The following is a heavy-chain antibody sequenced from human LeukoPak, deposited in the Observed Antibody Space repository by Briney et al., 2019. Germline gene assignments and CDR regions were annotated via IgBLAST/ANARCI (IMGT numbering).Heavy chain of an antibody. CDR2: IDWNGGNI. J-gene: IGHJ4*02. D-gene: IGHD3-10*01. V-gene: IGHV3-9*01. Sequence: GGSLRLSCAASGFTFCDYAMHWVRQAPGKGLEWVSGIDWNGGNIGYADSVKGRFTISRDNAKNSLYLQMNSLIIEDTAFYYCAKSLGGWFGGLDYWGQGTLVTVSS. CDR3: AKSLGGWFGGLDY. CDR1: GFTFCDYA.